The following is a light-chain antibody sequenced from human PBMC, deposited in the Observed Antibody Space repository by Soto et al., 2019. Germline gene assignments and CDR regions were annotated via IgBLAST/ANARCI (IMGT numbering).Light chain of an antibody. V-gene: IGKV3-15*01. J-gene: IGKJ4*01. CDR2: DAS. CDR1: QSVSSN. CDR3: QQCNWPLT. Sequence: EIVMTQSPATLSVSPGERATLSCRASQSVSSNLAWYQQKPGQAPRLLIYDASTRATGIPDRFSGSGSETEFTLTISSLQSEDFAVYYCQQCNWPLTFGGGTKVEI.